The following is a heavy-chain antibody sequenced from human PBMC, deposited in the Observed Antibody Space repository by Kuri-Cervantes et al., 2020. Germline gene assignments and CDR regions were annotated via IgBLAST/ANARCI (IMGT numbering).Heavy chain of an antibody. J-gene: IGHJ6*03. D-gene: IGHD6-6*01. Sequence: ASVKVSCKASGYTITELSMHWVRQAPGKGLEWLGGVDPEDGETIYAQKFQGRVTMTEDTSTDTAYMELSSLRSEETAVYYCATGLAWNAYSSSSYYYYMDVWGKGTTVTVSS. CDR1: GYTITELS. V-gene: IGHV1-24*01. CDR3: ATGLAWNAYSSSSYYYYMDV. CDR2: VDPEDGET.